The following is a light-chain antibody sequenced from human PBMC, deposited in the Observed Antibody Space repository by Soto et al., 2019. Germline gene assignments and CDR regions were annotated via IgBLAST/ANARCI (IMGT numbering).Light chain of an antibody. CDR1: QSVSSN. J-gene: IGKJ1*01. CDR3: QQYNNWPRT. CDR2: GAS. V-gene: IGKV3-15*01. Sequence: EIVMTQSPATLSVSPGERATLSCRASQSVSSNLAWYQQKPGQAPRLLIYGASTRATGIPARSSGSGSGTEFTLTISSLQSEDFAFYYCQQYNNWPRTFGEGTKVEIK.